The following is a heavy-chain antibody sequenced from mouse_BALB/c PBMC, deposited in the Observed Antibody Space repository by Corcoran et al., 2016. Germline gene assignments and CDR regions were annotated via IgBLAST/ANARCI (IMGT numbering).Heavy chain of an antibody. CDR1: GFNIKDTY. J-gene: IGHJ3*01. D-gene: IGHD2-1*01. Sequence: EVQLQQSGAELVKPGASVKLSCTASGFNIKDTYMHWVKQRPEQGLEWIGRIDAANGNTKYDQKFQGKATITADSSSNTAYLHLSSLTSEDTAVYYGASECVSYGNYESWFAYWGQGTLVTVSA. CDR2: IDAANGNT. V-gene: IGHV14-3*02. CDR3: ASECVSYGNYESWFAY.